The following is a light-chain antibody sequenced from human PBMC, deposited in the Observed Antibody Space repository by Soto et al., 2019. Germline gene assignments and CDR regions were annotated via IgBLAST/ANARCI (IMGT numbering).Light chain of an antibody. V-gene: IGLV2-8*01. J-gene: IGLJ3*02. Sequence: QSALTQPPSASGSPGQSVTISCTGTSSDVGGYNYVSWYQQHPGKVPKLMIYDVTKRPSGVPDRFSGSTSGNTASLTVSGLQAEDEADYYCSSYAGSNILVFGGGTKVTVL. CDR3: SSYAGSNILV. CDR2: DVT. CDR1: SSDVGGYNY.